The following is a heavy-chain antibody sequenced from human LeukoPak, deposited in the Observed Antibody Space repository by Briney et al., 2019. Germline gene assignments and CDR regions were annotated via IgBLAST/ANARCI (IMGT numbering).Heavy chain of an antibody. Sequence: GGSLRLPCAASGFTFSSYRMSWVRQAPGKGLEWVASIKQDGSEKYYVDSVKGRFTISRDNAKNSLYLQMNSLRAEDTAVYYCARDLGIVGWFDPWGQGTLVTVSS. D-gene: IGHD3-22*01. V-gene: IGHV3-7*01. CDR2: IKQDGSEK. CDR3: ARDLGIVGWFDP. J-gene: IGHJ5*02. CDR1: GFTFSSYR.